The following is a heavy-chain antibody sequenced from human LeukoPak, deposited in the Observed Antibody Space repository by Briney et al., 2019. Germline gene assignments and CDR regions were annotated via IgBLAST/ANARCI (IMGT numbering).Heavy chain of an antibody. D-gene: IGHD2-2*01. CDR2: IYPGDSDT. Sequence: GESQKISCKGSGYSFTNYWIGWVRQMPGKGLEWMGIIYPGDSDTRYSPSFQGQVTISADKSISTAYLQWSSLKASDTAMYYCARHLRYCSSTSCYWNWFDPWGQGTLVTVSS. V-gene: IGHV5-51*01. CDR3: ARHLRYCSSTSCYWNWFDP. J-gene: IGHJ5*02. CDR1: GYSFTNYW.